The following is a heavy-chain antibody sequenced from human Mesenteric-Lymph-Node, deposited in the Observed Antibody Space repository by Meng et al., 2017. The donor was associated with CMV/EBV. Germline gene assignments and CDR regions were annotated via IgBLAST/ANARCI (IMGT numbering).Heavy chain of an antibody. CDR3: ARDGDYYDSSGYNPFDY. J-gene: IGHJ4*02. Sequence: QLPLQGSAPGLVKPSETQSLPCTVPGCSISSSSYDWGWIRQPPGKGLEWIGSTYYNGSTYYNPSLKSRVTISEDTSKNQFSLKLSSVTAADAAVYYCARDGDYYDSSGYNPFDYWGQGTLVTVSS. D-gene: IGHD3-22*01. V-gene: IGHV4-39*07. CDR2: TYYNGST. CDR1: GCSISSSSYD.